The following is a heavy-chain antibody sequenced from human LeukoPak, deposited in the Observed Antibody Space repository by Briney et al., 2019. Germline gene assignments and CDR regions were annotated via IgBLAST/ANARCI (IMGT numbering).Heavy chain of an antibody. J-gene: IGHJ3*02. V-gene: IGHV3-30*02. D-gene: IGHD3-10*01. Sequence: GGSLRLSCAASGFTFSSYGMHWVRQAPGKGLEWVAFIRYDGSNKYYADSVKGRFTISRDNAKNSLYLQMNSLRAEDTAVYYCVRESGFGELFPYAFDIWGQGTVVTVSS. CDR2: IRYDGSNK. CDR1: GFTFSSYG. CDR3: VRESGFGELFPYAFDI.